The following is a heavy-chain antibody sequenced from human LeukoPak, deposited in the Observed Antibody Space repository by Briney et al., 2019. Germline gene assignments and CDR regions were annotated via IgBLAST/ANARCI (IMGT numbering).Heavy chain of an antibody. Sequence: SETLSLTCTVSGDSFSSVTDYWAWIRQPPGKGLEWIGYIYYSGSTNYNPSLKSRVTISVDTSKNQFSLKLSSVTAADTAVYYCAAGDTAMVDYWGQGTLVTVSS. CDR2: IYYSGST. V-gene: IGHV4-61*01. D-gene: IGHD5-18*01. CDR3: AAGDTAMVDY. CDR1: GDSFSSVTDY. J-gene: IGHJ4*02.